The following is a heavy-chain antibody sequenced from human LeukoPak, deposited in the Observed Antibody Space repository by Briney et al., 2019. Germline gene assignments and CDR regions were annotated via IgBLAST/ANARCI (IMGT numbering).Heavy chain of an antibody. Sequence: PSETLSLTCTVSSYSISSGYYWGWIRQTPGKGLDLIGTIYHSGTTYYHPSLKSRVTISVDTSKNQFSLKLSSVTAADTAVYYCTAQYYSTSWYTIDYWGQGTLVTVSS. CDR2: IYHSGTT. J-gene: IGHJ4*02. CDR3: TAQYYSTSWYTIDY. V-gene: IGHV4-38-2*02. CDR1: SYSISSGYY. D-gene: IGHD6-13*01.